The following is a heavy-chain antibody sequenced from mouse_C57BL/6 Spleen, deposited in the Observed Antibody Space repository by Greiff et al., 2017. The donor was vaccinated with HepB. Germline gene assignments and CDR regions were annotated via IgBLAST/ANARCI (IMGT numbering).Heavy chain of an antibody. V-gene: IGHV1-66*01. CDR2: IYPGSGNT. CDR3: ARGYYGSSYGPFAY. J-gene: IGHJ3*01. D-gene: IGHD1-1*01. Sequence: QVHVKQSGPELVKPGASVKISCKASGYSFTSYYIHWVKQRPGQGLEWIGWIYPGSGNTKYNEKFKGKATLTADTSSSTAYMQLSSLTSEDSAVYYCARGYYGSSYGPFAYWGQGTLVTVSA. CDR1: GYSFTSYY.